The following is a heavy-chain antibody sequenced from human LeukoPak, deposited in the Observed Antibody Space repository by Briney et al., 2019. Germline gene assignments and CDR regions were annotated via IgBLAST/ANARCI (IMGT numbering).Heavy chain of an antibody. V-gene: IGHV3-30-3*01. Sequence: SGGSLRLSCAASGFTFSSYAMHWVRQAPGKGLEWVAVISYDGSNKYYADSVKGRFTISRDNSKNTLYLQMNSLRAEDTAVYYCARDSSGWQYFDYWGQGTLVTVSS. CDR1: GFTFSSYA. CDR2: ISYDGSNK. D-gene: IGHD6-19*01. CDR3: ARDSSGWQYFDY. J-gene: IGHJ4*02.